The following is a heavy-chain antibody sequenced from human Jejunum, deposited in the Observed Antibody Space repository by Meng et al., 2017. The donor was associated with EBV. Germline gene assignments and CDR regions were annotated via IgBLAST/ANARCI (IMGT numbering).Heavy chain of an antibody. CDR3: ARNWNF. CDR1: GGSVSSGTYY. D-gene: IGHD1-1*01. CDR2: IYNSGST. J-gene: IGHJ4*02. V-gene: IGHV4-61*01. Sequence: GHLHGPGPGLVKPSATLSLTCTVSGGSVSSGTYYWTWIRQPPGKGLEWIGYIYNSGSTNYNPSLKSRVTISLDTSKNQFSLKLSSVTAADTAMYYCARNWNFWGQGTLVTVSS.